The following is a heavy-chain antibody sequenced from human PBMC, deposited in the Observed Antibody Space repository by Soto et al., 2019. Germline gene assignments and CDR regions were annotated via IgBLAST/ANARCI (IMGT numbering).Heavy chain of an antibody. CDR2: IWYDGSNT. CDR1: GFAFSGYA. Sequence: QVQLVESGGGVVQPGRSLRLSCAASGFAFSGYAMHWVRQAPGKGLEWVAIIWYDGSNTYYADSVKGRFTISRDNSKNMVYLQMNSLRAEDTAVYYCARDRKTRHCDYWGQGTLVTVSS. CDR3: ARDRKTRHCDY. J-gene: IGHJ4*02. D-gene: IGHD4-17*01. V-gene: IGHV3-33*01.